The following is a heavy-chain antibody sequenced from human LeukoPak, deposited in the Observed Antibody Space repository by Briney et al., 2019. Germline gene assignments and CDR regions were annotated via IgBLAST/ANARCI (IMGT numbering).Heavy chain of an antibody. CDR1: GYSISSGYY. Sequence: PSETLSLTCTVSGYSISSGYYWGWIRQPPGKGLEWIGSIYHSGSTYYNPSLKSRVTISVDTSKNQFPLKLSSMTAADTAMYYCARSAYYYDSSSYLVYWGQGTRVTVSS. CDR3: ARSAYYYDSSSYLVY. CDR2: IYHSGST. J-gene: IGHJ4*02. D-gene: IGHD3-22*01. V-gene: IGHV4-38-2*02.